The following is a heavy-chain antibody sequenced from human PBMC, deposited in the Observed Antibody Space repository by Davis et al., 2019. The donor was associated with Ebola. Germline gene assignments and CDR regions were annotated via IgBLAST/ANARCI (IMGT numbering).Heavy chain of an antibody. D-gene: IGHD2/OR15-2a*01. CDR1: GYTFTDHY. V-gene: IGHV1-46*01. CDR3: SRDNRIPPYSYRMHV. Sequence: ASVKVSCKASGYTFTDHYIHWVRQAPGQGHEWWGINNPNKGRAVYAQTFQDRVKMTRDPSTSLVYMELGSLRFEDTAIYFCSRDNRIPPYSYRMHVWRHAPSVTLFS. J-gene: IGHJ6*02. CDR2: NNPNKGRA.